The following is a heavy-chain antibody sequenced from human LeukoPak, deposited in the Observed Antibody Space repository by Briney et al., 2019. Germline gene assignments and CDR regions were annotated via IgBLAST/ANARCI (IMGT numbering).Heavy chain of an antibody. V-gene: IGHV3-23*01. CDR2: ISGSGGST. CDR1: GFTFSSYW. J-gene: IGHJ4*02. D-gene: IGHD5-18*01. CDR3: AKGDTAMAPFDY. Sequence: GGSLRLSCAAFGFTFSSYWMHWVRQAPGKGLEWVSAISGSGGSTYYADSVKGRFTISRDNSKNTLYLQMNSLRAEDTAVYYCAKGDTAMAPFDYWGQGTLVTVSS.